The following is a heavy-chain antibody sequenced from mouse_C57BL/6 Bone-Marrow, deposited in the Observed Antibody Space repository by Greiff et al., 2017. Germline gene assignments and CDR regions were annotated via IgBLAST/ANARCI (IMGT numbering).Heavy chain of an antibody. CDR1: GYTFTNYW. CDR2: IYPGGGYT. J-gene: IGHJ1*03. CDR3: AKGVYYGSSYGYFDV. D-gene: IGHD1-1*01. Sequence: VQRVESGAELVRPGTSVKMSCKASGYTFTNYWIGWAKQRPGHGLEWIGDIYPGGGYTNYNEKFKGKATLTADKSSSTAYMQFSSLTSEDSAIYYCAKGVYYGSSYGYFDVWGTGTTVTVSS. V-gene: IGHV1-63*01.